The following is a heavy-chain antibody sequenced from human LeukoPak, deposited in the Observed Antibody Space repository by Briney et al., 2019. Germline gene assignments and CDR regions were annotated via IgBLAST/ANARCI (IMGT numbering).Heavy chain of an antibody. J-gene: IGHJ4*02. CDR1: GFTFSSYA. D-gene: IGHD3-10*01. V-gene: IGHV3-30-3*01. CDR2: ISYDGSNK. Sequence: GGSLRLSCAASGFTFSSYAMHWVRQAPGKGLERVAVISYDGSNKYYADSVKGRFTISRDNSKNTLYLQMNSLRAEDTAVYYCARDRHYYGSGILGYWGQGTLVTVSS. CDR3: ARDRHYYGSGILGY.